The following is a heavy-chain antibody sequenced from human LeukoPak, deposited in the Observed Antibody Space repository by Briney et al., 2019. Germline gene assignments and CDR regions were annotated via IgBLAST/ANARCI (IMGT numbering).Heavy chain of an antibody. J-gene: IGHJ5*02. CDR1: XXTFTSYD. CDR3: ARGLIETQGLVIKSVLLWFGELSP. CDR2: MNPNSGNT. V-gene: IGHV1-8*01. D-gene: IGHD3-10*01. Sequence: ASVKVXXXXXXXTFTSYDINWVRQATGQGLEWMGWMNPNSGNTGYAQKFQGRVTMTRNTSISTAYMELSSLRSEDTAVYYCARGLIETQGLVIKSVLLWFGELSPWGQGTLVTVSS.